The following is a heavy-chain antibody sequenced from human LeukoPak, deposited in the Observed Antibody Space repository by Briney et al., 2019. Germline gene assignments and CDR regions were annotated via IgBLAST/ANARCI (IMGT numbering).Heavy chain of an antibody. CDR2: ISSSSSTI. CDR3: AKSPNYYLSTTSRRDFDF. D-gene: IGHD3-10*01. V-gene: IGHV3-48*01. CDR1: GFTFSSYS. J-gene: IGHJ4*02. Sequence: PGGSLRLSCAASGFTFSSYSMNWVRQAPGKGLEWVSYISSSSSTIYYADSVKGRFTISRDNSRNTVYLQMSSLRVEDTALYYCAKSPNYYLSTTSRRDFDFWGQGTLVTVSS.